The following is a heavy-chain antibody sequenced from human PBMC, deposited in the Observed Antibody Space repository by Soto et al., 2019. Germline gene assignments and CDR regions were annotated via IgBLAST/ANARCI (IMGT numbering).Heavy chain of an antibody. CDR1: GYNFANYY. CDR3: ESLIGVEVLRDY. Sequence: QVQLVQSGAEVKKPVASVKDFFMASGYNFANYYMLWVLQAPGQGPEWMGIIDPDGGSTSYAQKFQGRVSMTSDTSTSTIYMELSSLRSEDTAVYYCESLIGVEVLRDYWGQVTLVTVSS. J-gene: IGHJ4*02. V-gene: IGHV1-46*01. CDR2: IDPDGGST. D-gene: IGHD2-15*01.